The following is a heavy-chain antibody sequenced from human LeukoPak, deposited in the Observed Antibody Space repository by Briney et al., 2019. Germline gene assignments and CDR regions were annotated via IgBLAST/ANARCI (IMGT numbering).Heavy chain of an antibody. V-gene: IGHV3-23*01. CDR2: ISASGGDT. D-gene: IGHD2-8*01. CDR3: AKDVRRCNGGCT. J-gene: IGHJ5*02. CDR1: GFSFSSYA. Sequence: GGSLRLLCSPSGFSFSSYAIHWVRQAPGKGLEWVSGISASGGDTYYADSVKGRFTISRDNTKNTLSLQMNSLRVEDTAIYYCAKDVRRCNGGCTWGQGTLVTVSS.